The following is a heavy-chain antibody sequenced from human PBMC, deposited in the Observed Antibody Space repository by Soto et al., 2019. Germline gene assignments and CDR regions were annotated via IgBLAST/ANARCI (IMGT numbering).Heavy chain of an antibody. CDR1: GFTVSSNY. CDR3: ARVGSPMVQRLIMNFDH. D-gene: IGHD3-10*01. CDR2: ISSGGSA. J-gene: IGHJ4*02. V-gene: IGHV3-66*01. Sequence: GGSLRLSCAASGFTVSSNYMSWVRQAPGKGLDWVSLISSGGSAYYADSVKGRFTISRDTSKNTLSLQMNSLRAEDTALYYCARVGSPMVQRLIMNFDHWGQGALVTVSS.